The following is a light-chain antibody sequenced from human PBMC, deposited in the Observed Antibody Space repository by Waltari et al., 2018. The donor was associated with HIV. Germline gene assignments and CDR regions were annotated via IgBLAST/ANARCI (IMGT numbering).Light chain of an antibody. J-gene: IGLJ3*02. CDR1: ELPKQY. V-gene: IGLV3-25*03. CDR2: KDK. CDR3: QSADSTGLYWV. Sequence: SYELPQPPSVSVSPGQTASITCSGTELPKQYVYWYRQKAGQAPWVIMSKDKERPPGIPDRFSGSNSGTTATLTISPVQSEDEAQYYCQSADSTGLYWVFGGGTKLTVL.